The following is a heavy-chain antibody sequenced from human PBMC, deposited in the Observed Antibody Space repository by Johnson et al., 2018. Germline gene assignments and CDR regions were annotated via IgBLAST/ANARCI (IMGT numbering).Heavy chain of an antibody. V-gene: IGHV3-15*07. J-gene: IGHJ4*02. CDR2: IKGKTESGTT. D-gene: IGHD3-22*01. Sequence: VQLVQSGGRLVKPGGSLRLSCAASGFTFSKARMNWVRQAPGKGLEWVGHIKGKTESGTTDYAAPVRGRFMISRDDSKDTLYRQMNSLKREDTAVYYCTTDHYYDRSGFYYWGQGTVVTVSS. CDR3: TTDHYYDRSGFYY. CDR1: GFTFSKAR.